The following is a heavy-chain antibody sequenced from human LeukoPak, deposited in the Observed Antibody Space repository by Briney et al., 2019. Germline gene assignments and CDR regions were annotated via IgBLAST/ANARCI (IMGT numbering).Heavy chain of an antibody. V-gene: IGHV4-59*08. D-gene: IGHD1-26*01. CDR2: IYYSGST. CDR3: ARREHLAFDY. J-gene: IGHJ4*02. Sequence: SETLSLTCTVSGGSISSYYWSWIRQPPGKGLEWIGYIYYSGSTNYNPSLKGRVTISVDTSKNQFSLKLSSVTAADTAVYYCARREHLAFDYWGQGTLVTVSS. CDR1: GGSISSYY.